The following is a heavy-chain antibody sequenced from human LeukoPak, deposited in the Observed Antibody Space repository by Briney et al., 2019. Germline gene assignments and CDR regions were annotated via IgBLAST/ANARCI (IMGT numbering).Heavy chain of an antibody. CDR3: AKQALAG. Sequence: GGSLRLSCAASGFTFSSDAMNWGRQAQGKGLEWVSGMSDSGGRRYYEDQVKGRFPISRDNSKKTLYLQMNSLRAEDTAVYYFAKQALAGWGQGTLVTVSS. CDR1: GFTFSSDA. D-gene: IGHD6-19*01. V-gene: IGHV3-23*01. J-gene: IGHJ4*02. CDR2: MSDSGGRR.